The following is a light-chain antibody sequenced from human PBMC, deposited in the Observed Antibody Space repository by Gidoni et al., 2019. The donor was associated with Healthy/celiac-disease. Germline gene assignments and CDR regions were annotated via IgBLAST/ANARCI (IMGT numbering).Light chain of an antibody. CDR3: QKYNSYSYT. V-gene: IGKV1-5*03. CDR2: KAS. Sequence: DIPMTPSPSTLSASVGDRVTITCRASQSISSWLAWYQQKPGKAPKLLIYKASSLESGVPSRFSGSGSGTEFTLTISSRQPDDCATYYCQKYNSYSYTFGQGTKLEIK. CDR1: QSISSW. J-gene: IGKJ2*01.